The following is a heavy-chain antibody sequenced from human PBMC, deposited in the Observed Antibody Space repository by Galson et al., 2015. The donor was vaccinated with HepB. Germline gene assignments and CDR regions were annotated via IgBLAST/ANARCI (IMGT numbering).Heavy chain of an antibody. J-gene: IGHJ4*02. CDR1: GFSFTTYN. V-gene: IGHV3-30*04. D-gene: IGHD1-1*01. CDR2: ISGDGKTT. Sequence: SLRLSCAASGFSFTTYNMHWVRQGPVKGLEWLAIISGDGKTTFYADSVRGRFTISRDNSKNTLFLQMHSLRPEDTAVYYCARDFNWNDDYWGQGTLVTVS. CDR3: ARDFNWNDDY.